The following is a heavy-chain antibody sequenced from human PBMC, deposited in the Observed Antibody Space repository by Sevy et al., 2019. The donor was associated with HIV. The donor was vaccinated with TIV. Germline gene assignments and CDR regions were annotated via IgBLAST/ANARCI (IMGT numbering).Heavy chain of an antibody. V-gene: IGHV3-48*03. CDR1: GFTFSSYD. CDR3: TRNGGAFDDGYDP. CDR2: ISSTGSSI. Sequence: GGSLRLSCTASGFTFSSYDMNWVRQAPGKGLEWVSKISSTGSSIYYADSVKGRFTISRDNAKNSLNLQMNSLRAEDTAVYYCTRNGGAFDDGYDPWGQGTLVTVSS. D-gene: IGHD3-10*01. J-gene: IGHJ5*02.